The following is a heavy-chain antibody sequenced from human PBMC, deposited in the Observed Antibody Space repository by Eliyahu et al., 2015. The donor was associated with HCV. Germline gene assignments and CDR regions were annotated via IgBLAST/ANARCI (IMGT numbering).Heavy chain of an antibody. CDR2: VYYTGST. CDR3: ARGGAIFGETFDS. CDR1: GGSMTSYY. D-gene: IGHD3-3*01. Sequence: QVQLQESAPGLVKPSETLSLTCSVSGGSMTSYYWSWXRQPPGKGLEWIGYVYYTGSTSYNPSLKSRVTISVDTSKNKFSLRLTSVTAADTAVYYCARGGAIFGETFDSWGQGTLVIVSS. J-gene: IGHJ4*02. V-gene: IGHV4-59*01.